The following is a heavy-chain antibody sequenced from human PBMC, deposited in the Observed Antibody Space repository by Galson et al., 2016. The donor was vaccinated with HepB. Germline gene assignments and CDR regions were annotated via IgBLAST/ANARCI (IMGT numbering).Heavy chain of an antibody. CDR2: INLANPNS. CDR3: ARGPGGKGEAAIGAFDL. Sequence: SVKVSCKAVGYDFFTSAMHWVRQAPGRRPESMGWINLANPNSRYSEYFQGRVFFSRDTLAMTAYMEVTSPTDEDTALYFCARGPGGKGEAAIGAFDLWGQGTLVTVSS. V-gene: IGHV1-3*01. CDR1: GYDFFTSA. J-gene: IGHJ3*01.